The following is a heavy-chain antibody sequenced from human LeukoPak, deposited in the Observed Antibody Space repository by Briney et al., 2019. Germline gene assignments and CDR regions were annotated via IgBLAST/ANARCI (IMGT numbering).Heavy chain of an antibody. D-gene: IGHD1-26*01. J-gene: IGHJ3*02. Sequence: PGGTLRLSCAASGFTFSSYGMSWVRQAPGKGLEWVAFIRYDGSNKYYADSVKGRFTISRDNSKNTLYLQMNSLRAEDTAVYYCANQGVVGAWSIDAFDIWGQGTMVTVSS. CDR1: GFTFSSYG. V-gene: IGHV3-30*02. CDR3: ANQGVVGAWSIDAFDI. CDR2: IRYDGSNK.